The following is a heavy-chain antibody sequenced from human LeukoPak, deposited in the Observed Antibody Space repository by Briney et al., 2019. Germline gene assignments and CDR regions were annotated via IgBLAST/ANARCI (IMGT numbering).Heavy chain of an antibody. CDR2: ISYDGSNK. D-gene: IGHD1-20*01. CDR1: GFTFSSYA. V-gene: IGHV3-30*04. Sequence: GGSLRLSCAASGFTFSSYAMHWVRQAPGKGLEWVAVISYDGSNKYYADSVKGRFTISRDNSKNTLYLQMNSLRAEDTAVYYCARDFPISSITGTTGGFDPWGQGTLVTVSS. CDR3: ARDFPISSITGTTGGFDP. J-gene: IGHJ5*02.